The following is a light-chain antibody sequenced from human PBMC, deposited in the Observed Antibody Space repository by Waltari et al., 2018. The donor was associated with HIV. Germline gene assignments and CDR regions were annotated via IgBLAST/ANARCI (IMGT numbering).Light chain of an antibody. V-gene: IGLV3-19*01. CDR1: SLSRHY. J-gene: IGLJ1*01. CDR2: GKN. CDR3: NSRDTSGNQLGV. Sequence: SSELTQDPAVSVALGQAVRITFQGDSLSRHYASWDQQKPGQAPVILIFGKNNRPSGIPDRFSGSSSGNTACLTITGAEAEDEADYYCNSRDTSGNQLGVCGTGTKVTVL.